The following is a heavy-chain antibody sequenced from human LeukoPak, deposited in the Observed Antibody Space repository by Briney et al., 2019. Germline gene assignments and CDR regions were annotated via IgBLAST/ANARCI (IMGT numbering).Heavy chain of an antibody. CDR3: AKMSSWFGELWL. CDR1: GFTFSSYA. D-gene: IGHD3-10*01. J-gene: IGHJ4*02. V-gene: IGHV3-23*01. Sequence: GGSLRLSCAASGFTFSSYAMSWVRQAPGKGLEWVSAISGSGGSAYYADSVKGRFTISRDNSKNTLYLQMNSLRAEDTAVYYCAKMSSWFGELWLWGQGTLVTVSS. CDR2: ISGSGGSA.